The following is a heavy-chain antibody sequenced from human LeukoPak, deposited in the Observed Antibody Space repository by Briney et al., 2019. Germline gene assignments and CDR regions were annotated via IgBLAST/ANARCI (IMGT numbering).Heavy chain of an antibody. D-gene: IGHD2-21*02. Sequence: ASVKVSCKASGFTFTGYYIHWVRQAPGQGLEWMGYINPHSGGTNSPQKFQGRVALTTDTSISAAYMELSSLISDDTAMYYCVREGNELLSKDFDYWGQGTLVAVSS. CDR2: INPHSGGT. V-gene: IGHV1-2*02. CDR1: GFTFTGYY. CDR3: VREGNELLSKDFDY. J-gene: IGHJ4*02.